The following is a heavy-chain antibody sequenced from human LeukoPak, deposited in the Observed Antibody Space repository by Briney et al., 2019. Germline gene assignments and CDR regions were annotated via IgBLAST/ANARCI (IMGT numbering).Heavy chain of an antibody. Sequence: SETLSLTCTVSGGSISSYFWSWVRQPPGKGLEWIGYIYYSGSTNYNPSLKSRVTMSVDTSKNQFSLKLSSVTAADTAVYYCARRYGDYNLDYWGQGTLVTVSS. CDR2: IYYSGST. CDR1: GGSISSYF. CDR3: ARRYGDYNLDY. J-gene: IGHJ4*02. V-gene: IGHV4-59*08. D-gene: IGHD4-17*01.